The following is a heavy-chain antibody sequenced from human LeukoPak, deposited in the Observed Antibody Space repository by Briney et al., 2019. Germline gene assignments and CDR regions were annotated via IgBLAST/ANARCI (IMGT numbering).Heavy chain of an antibody. V-gene: IGHV1-69*04. CDR2: IIPILGIA. D-gene: IGHD3-10*01. J-gene: IGHJ4*02. CDR3: AKGNVGYYGSGDDY. CDR1: GGTFSSYA. Sequence: ASVKVSCKASGGTFSSYAISWVRQAPGQGLEWMGRIIPILGIASYAQKFQGRVTITADKSTSTAYMELSSLRSEDTAVYYCAKGNVGYYGSGDDYWGQGTLVTVSS.